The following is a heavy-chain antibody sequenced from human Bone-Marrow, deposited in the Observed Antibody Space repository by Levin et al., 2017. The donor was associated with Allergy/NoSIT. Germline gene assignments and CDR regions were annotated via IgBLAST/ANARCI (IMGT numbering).Heavy chain of an antibody. CDR3: ARGLDYSGLP. D-gene: IGHD5-12*01. CDR2: TTSSSSYI. CDR1: GFTFSTYS. Sequence: ETLSLTCAASGFTFSTYSMNWVRQAPGKGLDWVSSTTSSSSYIYYADSVKGRFTISRDNAKNSLYLQMNSLRVEDTAVYYCARGLDYSGLPWGQGTLVTVSS. V-gene: IGHV3-21*01. J-gene: IGHJ5*02.